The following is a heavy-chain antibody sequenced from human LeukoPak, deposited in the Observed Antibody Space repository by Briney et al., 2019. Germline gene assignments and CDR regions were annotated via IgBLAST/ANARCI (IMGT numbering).Heavy chain of an antibody. CDR1: GGSISSSSYY. Sequence: SETLSLTCTVSGGSISSSSYYWGWIRQPPGKGLEWIGSIYYSGSTYYNPSLKSRVTISVDTSKNQFSLKLSSVTAADTAVYYYADLGLVVIGAFDIWAEETMVTVSS. V-gene: IGHV4-39*01. CDR2: IYYSGST. D-gene: IGHD3-22*01. CDR3: ADLGLVVIGAFDI. J-gene: IGHJ3*02.